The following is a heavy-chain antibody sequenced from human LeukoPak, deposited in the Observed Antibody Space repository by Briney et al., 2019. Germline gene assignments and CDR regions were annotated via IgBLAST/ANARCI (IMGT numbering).Heavy chain of an antibody. Sequence: GGSLRLSCAASGFTYSSYSMNWVRQAPGKGLVWVSRISPTGSTTSYADSVKGRFTVSRDNAKNTLYLQVNNLRAEDTAVYYCARGPNSNWSGLDFWGQGTLLTVSS. J-gene: IGHJ4*02. CDR3: ARGPNSNWSGLDF. V-gene: IGHV3-74*01. CDR1: GFTYSSYS. CDR2: ISPTGSTT. D-gene: IGHD6-6*01.